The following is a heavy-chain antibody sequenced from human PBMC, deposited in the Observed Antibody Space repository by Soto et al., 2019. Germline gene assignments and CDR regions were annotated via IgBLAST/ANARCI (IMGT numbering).Heavy chain of an antibody. CDR3: AKEGVVTKGDYYYGMDV. V-gene: IGHV1-69*06. CDR2: IIPIFGTA. Sequence: QVQLVQSGAEVKKPGSSVKVSCKPSGGTFSSYAISWVRQAPGQGLEWMGGIIPIFGTANYAQKFQGRVTITADKSTGTAYWGRSNLKSEATAVYYGAKEGVVTKGDYYYGMDVWGQGTTVTVSS. J-gene: IGHJ6*02. D-gene: IGHD2-15*01. CDR1: GGTFSSYA.